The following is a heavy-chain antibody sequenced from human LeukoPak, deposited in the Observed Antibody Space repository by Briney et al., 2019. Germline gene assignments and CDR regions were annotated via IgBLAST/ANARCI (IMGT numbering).Heavy chain of an antibody. V-gene: IGHV4-59*08. D-gene: IGHD2-15*01. CDR3: ARHGGTYYFDY. J-gene: IGHJ4*02. CDR1: GGSISSYY. Sequence: KPSETLSLTCTVSGGSISSYYWSWIRQLPGKGLEWIGYIYYSGSTNYNPSLKSRVTISVDTSKNQFSLKLSSVTAADTAVYYCARHGGTYYFDYWGQGTLVTVSS. CDR2: IYYSGST.